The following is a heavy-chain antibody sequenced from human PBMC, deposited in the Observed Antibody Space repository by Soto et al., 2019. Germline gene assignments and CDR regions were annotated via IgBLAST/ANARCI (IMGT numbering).Heavy chain of an antibody. V-gene: IGHV1-69*02. CDR1: GGTFSSYT. J-gene: IGHJ5*02. Sequence: QVQLVQSGAEVKKPGSSVKVSCKASGGTFSSYTISWVRQAPGQGLEWMGRIIPILGIANYAQKFQGRVTXXAXKLXSTAYMELSSLRSEDTAVYYCARFDYGDYGDWFDPWGQGTLVTVSS. CDR3: ARFDYGDYGDWFDP. CDR2: IIPILGIA. D-gene: IGHD4-17*01.